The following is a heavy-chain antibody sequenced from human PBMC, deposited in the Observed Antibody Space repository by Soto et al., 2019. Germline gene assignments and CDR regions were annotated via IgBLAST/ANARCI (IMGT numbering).Heavy chain of an antibody. J-gene: IGHJ4*02. CDR2: ITASGAST. CDR1: GFTFSNYA. V-gene: IGHV3-23*01. Sequence: EVQLLESGGDLVQPGGSLRLSCAASGFTFSNYAMTWVRQAPGKGLEWVSVITASGASTYYAGSVKGRFTISRDNSKNTLYLTINSLRVENTGVYYFAKSTYSSGWRDSGGQGTLVTVS. CDR3: AKSTYSSGWRDS. D-gene: IGHD6-25*01.